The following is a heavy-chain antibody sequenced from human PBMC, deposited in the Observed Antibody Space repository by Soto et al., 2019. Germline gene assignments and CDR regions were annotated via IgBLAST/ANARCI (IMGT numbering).Heavy chain of an antibody. Sequence: QVQLVQSGAEVKKPASSVKVSCKAPGGTFSTYAISWVRQAPGQGLEWMGGIIPMFGTANYAQRFQDRVTITADESTNTGYMELSSLRSEDTAVYFCASGIQLWLRRINNGYSGWGQGTLVTVSS. CDR3: ASGIQLWLRRINNGYSG. J-gene: IGHJ4*02. V-gene: IGHV1-69*12. D-gene: IGHD5-18*01. CDR2: IIPMFGTA. CDR1: GGTFSTYA.